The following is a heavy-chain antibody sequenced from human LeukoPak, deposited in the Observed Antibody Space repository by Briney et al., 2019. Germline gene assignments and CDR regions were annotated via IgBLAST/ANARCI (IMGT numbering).Heavy chain of an antibody. CDR1: GVSISSFY. Sequence: SETLSLTCTVSGVSISSFYWSWIRQPPGKGLECIGYIYYSGSTNYNPSLKSRVTMSVDTSKNQFSLKPSSVTAADTAVYYCARAGYGVGDTAHHYFDYWGQGTLVTVSS. CDR2: IYYSGST. J-gene: IGHJ4*02. D-gene: IGHD1-26*01. V-gene: IGHV4-59*01. CDR3: ARAGYGVGDTAHHYFDY.